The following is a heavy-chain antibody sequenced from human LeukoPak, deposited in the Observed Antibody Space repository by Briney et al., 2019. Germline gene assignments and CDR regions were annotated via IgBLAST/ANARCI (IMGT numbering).Heavy chain of an antibody. J-gene: IGHJ6*04. CDR3: TRQPPYGDYPYYYYGMDV. D-gene: IGHD4-17*01. CDR1: GFTFSGSA. V-gene: IGHV3-73*01. Sequence: GGSLRLSCAASGFTFSGSAMHWVRQASGKGLEWVGCIRSKANSYATAYAASAKGRFTISRDDSKNTAYLQMNSLKTEDTAVYYCTRQPPYGDYPYYYYGMDVWGKGTTVTVSS. CDR2: IRSKANSYAT.